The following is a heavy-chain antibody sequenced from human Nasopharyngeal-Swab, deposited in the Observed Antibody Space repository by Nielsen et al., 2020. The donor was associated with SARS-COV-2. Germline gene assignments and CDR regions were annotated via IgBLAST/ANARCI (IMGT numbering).Heavy chain of an antibody. V-gene: IGHV3-11*06. CDR3: ARDGLDYDFWSAYFMDV. J-gene: IGHJ6*02. Sequence: WIRQPPGKGLEWVSYISSSSYTNYADSVKGRFTISRDNAKNSLYLQMNSLRAEDTAVYYCARDGLDYDFWSAYFMDVWGQGTTVTVSS. D-gene: IGHD3-3*01. CDR2: ISSSSYT.